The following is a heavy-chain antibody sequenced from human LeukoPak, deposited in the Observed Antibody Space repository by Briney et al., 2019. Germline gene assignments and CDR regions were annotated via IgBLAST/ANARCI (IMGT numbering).Heavy chain of an antibody. V-gene: IGHV1-18*01. J-gene: IGHJ3*02. CDR1: GYTFTSYG. CDR3: AREGMATITRDAFDI. CDR2: ISAYNGNT. D-gene: IGHD5-24*01. Sequence: ASVKVSCKASGYTFTSYGISWVRQAPGQGLEWMGWISAYNGNTNYAQKFQSRVTMTTDTSTSTAYMELRSLRSDDTAVYYCAREGMATITRDAFDIWGQGTMVTVSS.